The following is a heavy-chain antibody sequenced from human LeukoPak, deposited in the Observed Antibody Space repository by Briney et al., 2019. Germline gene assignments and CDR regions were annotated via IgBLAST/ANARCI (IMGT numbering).Heavy chain of an antibody. CDR3: ARDVGAVAGGGNDAFDI. Sequence: PSETLSLTCTVSGGSISSYYWSWIRQPPGKGLEWIGYIYYSGSTNYNPSLKGRVTISVDTSKNQFSLKLSSVTAADTAVYYCARDVGAVAGGGNDAFDIWGQGTMVTVSS. J-gene: IGHJ3*02. D-gene: IGHD6-19*01. CDR2: IYYSGST. V-gene: IGHV4-59*01. CDR1: GGSISSYY.